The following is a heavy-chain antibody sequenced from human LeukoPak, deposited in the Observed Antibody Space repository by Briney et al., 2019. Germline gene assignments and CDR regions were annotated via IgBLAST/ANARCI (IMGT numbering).Heavy chain of an antibody. CDR2: IYSSGSA. V-gene: IGHV4-39*01. CDR3: ARSRGKFDP. CDR1: GGSINSNNYY. D-gene: IGHD5-24*01. J-gene: IGHJ5*02. Sequence: SETLSLTCTVSGGSINSNNYYWGWIRQPPGKGLEWIGSIYSSGSAYYNPSLKSRVTISVDKSKNQFSLKLSSVTAADTAVYYCARSRGKFDPWGQGTLVTVSS.